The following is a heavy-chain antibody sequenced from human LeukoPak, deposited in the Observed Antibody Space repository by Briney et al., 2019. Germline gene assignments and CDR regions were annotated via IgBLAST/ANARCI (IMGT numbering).Heavy chain of an antibody. CDR2: ISSSGGST. CDR3: AKEEYCGGDCYAHLLYYYYYYGMDV. V-gene: IGHV3-23*01. D-gene: IGHD2-21*02. Sequence: GGSLRLTCAASGFTFSSYAMSWVRQAPGKGLEWVTAISSSGGSTYYADSAKGRFTISRDNSKNTLYLQMNSLRAEDTAVYYCAKEEYCGGDCYAHLLYYYYYYGMDVWGQGTTVTVSS. CDR1: GFTFSSYA. J-gene: IGHJ6*02.